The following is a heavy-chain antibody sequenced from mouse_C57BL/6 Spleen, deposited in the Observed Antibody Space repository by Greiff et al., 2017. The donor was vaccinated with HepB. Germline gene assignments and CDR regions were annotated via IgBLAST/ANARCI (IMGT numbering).Heavy chain of an antibody. CDR2: IYPRDGST. Sequence: VQLQQSDAELVKPGASVKISCKVSGYTFTDHTIHWMKQRPEQGLEWIGYIYPRDGSTKYNEKFKGKATLTADKSSSTAYMQLNSLTSEDSAVYFCARYYYGSSYIAWFAYWGQGTLVTVSA. V-gene: IGHV1-78*01. CDR3: ARYYYGSSYIAWFAY. CDR1: GYTFTDHT. D-gene: IGHD1-1*01. J-gene: IGHJ3*01.